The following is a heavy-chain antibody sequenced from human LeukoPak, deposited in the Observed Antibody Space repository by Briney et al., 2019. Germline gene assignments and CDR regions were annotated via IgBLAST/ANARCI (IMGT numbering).Heavy chain of an antibody. CDR2: IYYTGNT. D-gene: IGHD1-26*01. CDR3: ARGYSATYGRFDP. J-gene: IGHJ5*02. CDR1: GGSISSYY. V-gene: IGHV4-59*01. Sequence: SSETLSLTCTVSGGSISSYYWSWIRQPPGKGLEWIGYIYYTGNTNYNPSLKSRVTISVDTSKNQFSLKLTSVTAAGTAVYFCARGYSATYGRFDPWGQGTLVTVSS.